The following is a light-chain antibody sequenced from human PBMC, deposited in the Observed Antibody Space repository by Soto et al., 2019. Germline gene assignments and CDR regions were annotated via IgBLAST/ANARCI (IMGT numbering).Light chain of an antibody. CDR1: QSISST. CDR2: GAS. V-gene: IGKV3-15*01. CDR3: KQYKEWPPFT. J-gene: IGKJ5*01. Sequence: EIVFTDSPATLSLSPGERATLSCRASQSISSTSLAWYQQKPGQAPRLLILGASTRATGIPARFSGSGSGTEFTLSISSLQSEDFAVYYCKQYKEWPPFTFGQGTRLEIK.